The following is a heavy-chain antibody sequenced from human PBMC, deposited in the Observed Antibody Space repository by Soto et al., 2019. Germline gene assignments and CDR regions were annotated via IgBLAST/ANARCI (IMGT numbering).Heavy chain of an antibody. CDR2: INPNSGGT. D-gene: IGHD3-10*01. CDR3: ARYRRPGLLWFGEPFYGMDV. Sequence: QVQLVQSGAEVKKPGASVKVSCKASGYTFTGYYTHWVRQAPGQGLEWMGWINPNSGGTNYAQKFQGRVTMTRDTSISTAYMELSRLRSDDTAVYYCARYRRPGLLWFGEPFYGMDVWGQGTTVTVSS. J-gene: IGHJ6*02. CDR1: GYTFTGYY. V-gene: IGHV1-2*02.